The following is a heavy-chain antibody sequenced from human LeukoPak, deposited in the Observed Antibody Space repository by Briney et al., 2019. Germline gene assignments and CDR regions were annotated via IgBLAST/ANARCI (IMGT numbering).Heavy chain of an antibody. J-gene: IGHJ4*02. CDR3: ARVHCSSTSCYYFDY. Sequence: SETLSLTCAVYGGSFSGYYWSWIRQPPGKGLEWIGEFNHSGSTNYNPSLKSRVTISVDKSKNQFSLKLSSVTAADTAVYYCARVHCSSTSCYYFDYWGQGTLVTVSS. V-gene: IGHV4-34*01. CDR1: GGSFSGYY. D-gene: IGHD2-2*01. CDR2: FNHSGST.